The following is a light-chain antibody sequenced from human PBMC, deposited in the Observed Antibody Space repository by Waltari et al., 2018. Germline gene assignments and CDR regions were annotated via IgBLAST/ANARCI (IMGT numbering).Light chain of an antibody. CDR1: SSDVGGYNY. CDR2: EVS. J-gene: IGLJ2*01. V-gene: IGLV2-8*01. CDR3: SSYGGSNNLV. Sequence: QSALTQPPSASGSPGQSVTISCTGTSSDVGGYNYVSWYQQPPGKAPKFMIYEVSKRPSGVPDRFSGSKSGNTAFLTVSRLQAEEEADYYCSSYGGSNNLVFGGGTKLTVL.